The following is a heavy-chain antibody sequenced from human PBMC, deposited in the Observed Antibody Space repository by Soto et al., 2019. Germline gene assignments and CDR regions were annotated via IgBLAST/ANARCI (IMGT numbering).Heavy chain of an antibody. J-gene: IGHJ4*02. CDR2: LCSNGVT. Sequence: QVQLQESGPGLVKPSQTLSLTCTVSGGSISSGARYWTWVRQHPGKGLEWFGYLCSNGVTSYNPPRKSRVIISLDTSKNQFSRRLSSVPAADTAVYYCATARVGVCLDYWGQVNLVTVSS. CDR3: ATARVGVCLDY. CDR1: GGSISSGARY. V-gene: IGHV4-31*03.